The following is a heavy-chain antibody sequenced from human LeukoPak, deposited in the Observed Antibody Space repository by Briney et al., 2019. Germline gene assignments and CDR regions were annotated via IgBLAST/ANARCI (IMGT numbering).Heavy chain of an antibody. CDR2: INPNSGGT. V-gene: IGHV1-2*02. CDR1: GYTFTGYY. Sequence: GASVKVSCKASGYTFTGYYMHWVRQAPGQGLGWMGWINPNSGGTNYAQKFQGRVTMTRDTSISTAYMELSRLRSDDTAVYYCARDRIQLWSIAEYYFDYWGEGTLVTVSS. J-gene: IGHJ4*02. CDR3: ARDRIQLWSIAEYYFDY. D-gene: IGHD5-18*01.